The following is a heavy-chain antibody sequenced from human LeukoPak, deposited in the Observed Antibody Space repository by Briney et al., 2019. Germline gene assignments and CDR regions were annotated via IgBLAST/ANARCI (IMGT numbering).Heavy chain of an antibody. CDR2: INHSGST. V-gene: IGHV4-34*01. Sequence: PSETLSLTCAVYGGSFSGYYWSWIRQPPGKGLEWIGEINHSGSTNYNPSLKSRVTISVDTSKNQFSLKLSSVTAADTAVYYCARDVWRPYYYYYMDVWGKGTTVTISS. D-gene: IGHD2-8*01. J-gene: IGHJ6*03. CDR1: GGSFSGYY. CDR3: ARDVWRPYYYYYMDV.